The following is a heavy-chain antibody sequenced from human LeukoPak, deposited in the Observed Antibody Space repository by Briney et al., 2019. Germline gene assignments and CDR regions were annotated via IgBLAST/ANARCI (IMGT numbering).Heavy chain of an antibody. D-gene: IGHD4-11*01. J-gene: IGHJ6*03. CDR2: INPNSGGT. CDR3: ATRTPTVTDDTFGYYYYMDV. Sequence: GASVKVSCKASGYTFTGYYMHWVRQAPGQGLEWMGWINPNSGGTNYAQKFQGRVTMTRDTSISTAYMELSRLRSDDTAVYYCATRTPTVTDDTFGYYYYMDVWGKGTTVTVSS. CDR1: GYTFTGYY. V-gene: IGHV1-2*02.